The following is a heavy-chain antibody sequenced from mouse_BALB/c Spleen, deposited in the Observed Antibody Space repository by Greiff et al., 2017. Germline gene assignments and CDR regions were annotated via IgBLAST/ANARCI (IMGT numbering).Heavy chain of an antibody. V-gene: IGHV2-9*02. J-gene: IGHJ2*01. CDR3: ARGYYGSSSPFDY. CDR1: GFSLTSYG. Sequence: VKLQESGPGLVAPSQSLSITCTVSGFSLTSYGVHWVRQPPGKGLEWLGVIWAGGSTNYNSALMSRLSISKDNSKSQVFLKMNSLQTDDTAMYYCARGYYGSSSPFDYWGQGTTLTVSS. CDR2: IWAGGST. D-gene: IGHD1-1*01.